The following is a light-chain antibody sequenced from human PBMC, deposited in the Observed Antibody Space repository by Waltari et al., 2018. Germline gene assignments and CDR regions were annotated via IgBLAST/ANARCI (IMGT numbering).Light chain of an antibody. CDR1: SSGVGGYNY. CDR3: HSHTSSITTVI. Sequence: QSALTQPASVSGSPGQSITISCPGTSSGVGGYNYVPWYQHHPGKAPNLLIYEVSKRPSGVSYRFSGSKSGNTASLTISGLQAEDEADYYCHSHTSSITTVIFGGGTKLTV. CDR2: EVS. J-gene: IGLJ2*01. V-gene: IGLV2-14*01.